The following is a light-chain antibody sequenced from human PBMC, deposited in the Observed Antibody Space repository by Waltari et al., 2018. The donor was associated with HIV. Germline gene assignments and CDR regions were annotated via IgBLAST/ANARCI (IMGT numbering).Light chain of an antibody. CDR2: DVS. J-gene: IGLJ2*01. CDR3: FSYAGNNFLL. Sequence: SALTQPPSASGSPGQSVTLSYAGTSSDIGLYNFVSWYQHHPGKAPKLMISDVSRRPSGVPDRFSGSKSGNTASLTVSGLQADDEATYYCFSYAGNNFLLFGGGTKLTVL. V-gene: IGLV2-8*01. CDR1: SSDIGLYNF.